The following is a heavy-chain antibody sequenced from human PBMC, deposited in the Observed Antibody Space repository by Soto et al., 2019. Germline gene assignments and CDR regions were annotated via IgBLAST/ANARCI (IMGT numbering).Heavy chain of an antibody. CDR2: VYYSGNT. CDR1: GGSLTDHY. J-gene: IGHJ3*02. CDR3: ARGNDWKSSTFDI. Sequence: QVQLQESGPGLVKPSETLSLTCTVSGGSLTDHYWNWIRQPPGKGPDWIGYVYYSGNTNYNPSLKSRVTISVDTSKNHFSLNLGSVTAADTAVYYCARGNDWKSSTFDIWGQGTMVSVSS. V-gene: IGHV4-59*11. D-gene: IGHD2-21*01.